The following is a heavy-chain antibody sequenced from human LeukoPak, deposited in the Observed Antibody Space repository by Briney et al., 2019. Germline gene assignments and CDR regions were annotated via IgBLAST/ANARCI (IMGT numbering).Heavy chain of an antibody. D-gene: IGHD3-3*01. Sequence: SETLSLTCTVSGGSISSGSYYWSWIRQPAGKGLEWIGRIYTSGSTNYNPSLKSRVTISVDTSENQFSLKLSSVTAADTAVYYCARAFRGIFGVFEAFDIWGQGTMVTVSS. V-gene: IGHV4-61*02. CDR3: ARAFRGIFGVFEAFDI. J-gene: IGHJ3*02. CDR1: GGSISSGSYY. CDR2: IYTSGST.